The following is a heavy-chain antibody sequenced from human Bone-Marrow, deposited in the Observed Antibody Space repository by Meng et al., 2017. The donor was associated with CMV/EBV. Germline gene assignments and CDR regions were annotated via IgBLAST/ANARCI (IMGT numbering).Heavy chain of an antibody. CDR2: VFYTGST. D-gene: IGHD3-3*01. CDR3: ARGADYDFWSGPPIGAFDI. CDR1: GASISSSSYY. Sequence: SEPLSLPCTVSGASISSSSYYWGWIRQPPGKGLEWIGSVFYTGSTYYNPSLKSRVTISVDTSKNQFSLKLSSVTAADTAVYYCARGADYDFWSGPPIGAFDIWGQGTMVTVSS. V-gene: IGHV4-39*07. J-gene: IGHJ3*02.